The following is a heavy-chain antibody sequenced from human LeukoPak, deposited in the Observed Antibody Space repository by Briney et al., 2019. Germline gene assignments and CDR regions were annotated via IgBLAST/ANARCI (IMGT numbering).Heavy chain of an antibody. CDR3: ARERRGSYYAFES. J-gene: IGHJ4*02. V-gene: IGHV3-11*05. CDR1: GFSVSDYS. Sequence: GGSLRLSCAASGFSVSDYSISWIRQSPGKGPEWISYVMSGRGSTNYADSVKGRFTISRDNAKNSVALQLDGLRADDTAVYFCARERRGSYYAFESWGKGTLATVSS. CDR2: VMSGRGST. D-gene: IGHD3-16*01.